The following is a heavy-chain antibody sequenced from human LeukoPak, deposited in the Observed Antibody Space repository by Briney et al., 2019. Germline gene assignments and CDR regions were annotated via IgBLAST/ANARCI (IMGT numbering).Heavy chain of an antibody. V-gene: IGHV3-23*01. CDR3: AKSPSGSPWRIFDY. Sequence: PGGSLRLSCAASGFTFSSYAMSWVRQAPGKGLEWVSAISGSGGSTYYADSVKGRFTISRDNSKNTLYLQMNGLRAEDTAVYYCAKSPSGSPWRIFDYWGQGTLVTVSS. CDR2: ISGSGGST. J-gene: IGHJ4*02. CDR1: GFTFSSYA. D-gene: IGHD3-10*01.